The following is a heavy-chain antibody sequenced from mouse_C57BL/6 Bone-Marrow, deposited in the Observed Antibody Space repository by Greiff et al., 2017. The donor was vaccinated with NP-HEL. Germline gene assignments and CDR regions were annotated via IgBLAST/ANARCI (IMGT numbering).Heavy chain of an antibody. Sequence: VQLQQSGPELVKPGASVKISCKASGYTFTDYYINWVKQRPGQGLEWIGWIFPGSGSTYYNEKFKGKATLTVDKSSSTAYMLLSSLTSEDSAVYFCARWDYYGSSYFDYWGQGTTLTVSS. D-gene: IGHD1-1*01. CDR3: ARWDYYGSSYFDY. V-gene: IGHV1-75*01. CDR2: IFPGSGST. CDR1: GYTFTDYY. J-gene: IGHJ2*01.